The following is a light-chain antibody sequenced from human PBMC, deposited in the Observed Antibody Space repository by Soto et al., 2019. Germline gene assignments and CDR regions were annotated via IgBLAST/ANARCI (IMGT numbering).Light chain of an antibody. V-gene: IGKV3-20*01. CDR2: GAS. CDR3: QLYGRSTMYT. J-gene: IGKJ2*01. Sequence: EIVLTQSPGTLSLSPGERATLSCRASQSVSSSSLAWYQQKPGQAPRLLIYGASSRATGIPDRFSGSVSGTDFTLTISRLEPEEFAVYYCQLYGRSTMYTFGQGTRLEIK. CDR1: QSVSSSS.